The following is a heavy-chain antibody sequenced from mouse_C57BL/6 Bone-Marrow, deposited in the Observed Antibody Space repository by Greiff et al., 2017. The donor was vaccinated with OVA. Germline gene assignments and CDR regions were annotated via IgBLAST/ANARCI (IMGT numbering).Heavy chain of an antibody. Sequence: EVQVVESVAELVRPGASVKLSCTASGFNIKNTYMHWVKQRPEQGLEWIGRIDPANGNTKYAPKFQGKATIPADTSSTTAYLQLSSLTSEYTAIYYCVRSRDYDWFAYWGQGTLVTVSA. J-gene: IGHJ3*01. CDR1: GFNIKNTY. CDR3: VRSRDYDWFAY. V-gene: IGHV14-3*01. D-gene: IGHD2-4*01. CDR2: IDPANGNT.